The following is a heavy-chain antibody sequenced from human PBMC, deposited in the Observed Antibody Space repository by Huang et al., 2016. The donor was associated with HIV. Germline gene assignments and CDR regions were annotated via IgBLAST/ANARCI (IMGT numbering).Heavy chain of an antibody. J-gene: IGHJ5*02. CDR1: GGSVSSTNYY. CDR3: AGPPGSGILGGWFDP. CDR2: IYYTGGT. D-gene: IGHD3-10*01. Sequence: QLQLQESGPGLVKPSETLSLTCTVSGGSVSSTNYYWGWIRQPPGKGLEWIGTIYYTGGTYYHPSLKCRGTISVDTSKNQFDLKVTSVTAADTALYYCAGPPGSGILGGWFDPWGQGALVTVSS. V-gene: IGHV4-39*01.